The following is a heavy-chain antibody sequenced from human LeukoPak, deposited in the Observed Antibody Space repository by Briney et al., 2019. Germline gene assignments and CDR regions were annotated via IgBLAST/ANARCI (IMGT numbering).Heavy chain of an antibody. Sequence: ASVKVSCKVSGYTLTELSMHWVRQAPGKGLEWMGGFDPEDGETIYAQKLQGRVTMTTDTSTSTAYMELRSLRSDDTAVYYCARDSGAAHSGFDYWGQGTLVTVSS. D-gene: IGHD3-10*01. CDR2: FDPEDGET. CDR3: ARDSGAAHSGFDY. J-gene: IGHJ4*02. CDR1: GYTLTELS. V-gene: IGHV1-24*01.